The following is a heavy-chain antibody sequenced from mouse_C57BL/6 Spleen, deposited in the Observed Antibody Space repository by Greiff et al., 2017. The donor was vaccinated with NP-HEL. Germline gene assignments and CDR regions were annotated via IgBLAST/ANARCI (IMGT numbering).Heavy chain of an antibody. CDR2: IYPRSGNT. CDR1: GYTFTSYG. J-gene: IGHJ3*01. V-gene: IGHV1-81*01. Sequence: QVQLQQSGAELARPGASVKLSCKASGYTFTSYGISWVKQRTGQGLEWIGEIYPRSGNTYYNEKFKGKATLTADKSSSTAYMELRSLTSEESAVYFGERRPYYSKYSAWFAYWGQGTLVTVSA. CDR3: ERRPYYSKYSAWFAY. D-gene: IGHD2-5*01.